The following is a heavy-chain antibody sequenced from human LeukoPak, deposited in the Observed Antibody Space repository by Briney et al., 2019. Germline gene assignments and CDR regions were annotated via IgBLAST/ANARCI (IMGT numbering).Heavy chain of an antibody. D-gene: IGHD3/OR15-3a*01. CDR2: ISGSGGST. CDR3: AAFRDYNWFDP. J-gene: IGHJ5*02. Sequence: GGSLRLSCAASGFTFSSYAMSWVRQAPGKGLEWVSAISGSGGSTYYADSVKGRFTISRDNSKNTLYPQMNSLRAEDTAVYYCAAFRDYNWFDPWGQGTLVTVSS. CDR1: GFTFSSYA. V-gene: IGHV3-23*01.